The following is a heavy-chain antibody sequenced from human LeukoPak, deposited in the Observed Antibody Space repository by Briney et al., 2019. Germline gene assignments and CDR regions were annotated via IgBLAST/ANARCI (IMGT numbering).Heavy chain of an antibody. CDR3: AIQEYYYYGMDV. CDR1: GFTFSSYW. CDR2: INSDGSTT. Sequence: GGSLRLSCAASGFTFSSYWMHWVRQAPGKGLVWVSRINSDGSTTNYADSVKGRFAISRDNAKNALYLQMNSQRAEDTAVYYCAIQEYYYYGMDVWGQGTTVTVSS. J-gene: IGHJ6*02. V-gene: IGHV3-74*01.